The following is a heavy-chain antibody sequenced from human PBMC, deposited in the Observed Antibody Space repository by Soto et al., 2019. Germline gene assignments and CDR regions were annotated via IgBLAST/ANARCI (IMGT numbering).Heavy chain of an antibody. CDR1: GGSISSYY. CDR2: IYYSGST. D-gene: IGHD2-2*01. V-gene: IGHV4-59*01. CDR3: ARLGSRYGYGMDV. J-gene: IGHJ6*02. Sequence: SETLSLTCTVSGGSISSYYWSWIRQPPGKGLEWIGYIYYSGSTNYNPSLKSRVTISVDTSKNQFSLKLSSVTAADTAVYYCARLGSRYGYGMDVRGQGTTVTVPS.